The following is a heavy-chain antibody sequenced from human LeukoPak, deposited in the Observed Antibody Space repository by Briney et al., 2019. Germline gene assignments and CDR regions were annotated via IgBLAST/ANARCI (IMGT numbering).Heavy chain of an antibody. D-gene: IGHD3-16*01. CDR1: GFIFSSYS. J-gene: IGHJ4*02. Sequence: GGSLRLSCAASGFIFSSYSMNWVRQAPGKGLEWVSSISTSSSYIYFADSVKGRFTISRDNAKNSLYLQMNSLRAEDTAVYYCARGYDGSPYLGFDYWGQGTLVTVSS. CDR2: ISTSSSYI. CDR3: ARGYDGSPYLGFDY. V-gene: IGHV3-21*01.